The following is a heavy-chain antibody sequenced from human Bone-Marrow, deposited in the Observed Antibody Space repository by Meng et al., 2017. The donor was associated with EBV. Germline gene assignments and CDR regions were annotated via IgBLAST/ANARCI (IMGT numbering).Heavy chain of an antibody. CDR1: GFIFSDSY. V-gene: IGHV3-11*01. Sequence: GQCVKSGGSLVRPAGALRLSCAASGFIFSDSYMSWIRQTPGKGLEWISYISNSGTTIKYADSVKGRFTISRDNAKNSLYLQMNSLRADDTAVYFCARGSGRWTFDYWGQGTLVTVSS. CDR3: ARGSGRWTFDY. CDR2: ISNSGTTI. D-gene: IGHD1-26*01. J-gene: IGHJ4*02.